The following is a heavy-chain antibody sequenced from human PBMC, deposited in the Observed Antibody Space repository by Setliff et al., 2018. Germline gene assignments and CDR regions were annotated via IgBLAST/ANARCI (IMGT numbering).Heavy chain of an antibody. CDR1: GGSISPYF. J-gene: IGHJ6*02. V-gene: IGHV4-59*01. CDR3: VRDRTAYSYGLDV. Sequence: ETLSLTCTVSGGSISPYFWSWVRQPPGKGLEWIGYIYHNGNTNFNPSLKTRVTMSVDTSKNQFALNLRSVTAADTAVYYCVRDRTAYSYGLDVWGQGTTVTVSS. D-gene: IGHD5-18*01. CDR2: IYHNGNT.